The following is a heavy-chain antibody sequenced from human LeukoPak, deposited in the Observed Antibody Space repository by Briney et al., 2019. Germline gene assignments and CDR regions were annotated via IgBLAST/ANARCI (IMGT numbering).Heavy chain of an antibody. CDR2: IKQGRREE. CDR3: ARDNGGYFDI. V-gene: IGHV3-7*03. J-gene: IGHJ4*02. D-gene: IGHD4-23*01. CDR1: GFIFSDYW. Sequence: GGSLRLSCGASGFIFSDYWMRWVRQAPGKGLEWVANIKQGRREEKSVTSIKGRFPISRDVATSTLYLQIDSLSGDDTAVYYCARDNGGYFDIWGRGTLVTVSS.